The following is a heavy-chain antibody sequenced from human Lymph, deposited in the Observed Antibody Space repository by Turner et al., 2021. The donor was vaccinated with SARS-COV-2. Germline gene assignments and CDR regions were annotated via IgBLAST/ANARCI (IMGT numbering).Heavy chain of an antibody. Sequence: HVQLVQPGAEVTKPGASVNVSCKISGYTLTEVARDWVRQAPGNGVDWIGDFDPEDGVTIYAQNFQSRVTITEDTSTKSAYIVLSILRSEDTSVYDCETLKSILKILTGRYYLDFWGQGTLVTVSS. CDR1: GYTLTEVA. CDR2: FDPEDGVT. V-gene: IGHV1-24*01. CDR3: ETLKSILKILTGRYYLDF. J-gene: IGHJ4*02. D-gene: IGHD3-16*01.